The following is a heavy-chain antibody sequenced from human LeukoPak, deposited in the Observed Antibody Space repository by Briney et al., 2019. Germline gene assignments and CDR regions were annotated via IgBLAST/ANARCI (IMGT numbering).Heavy chain of an antibody. J-gene: IGHJ3*01. CDR2: IDTSSSTL. V-gene: IGHV3-48*02. Sequence: GGSLRLSCAASAFTFREYSMNWVRQAPGKGLEWISYIDTSSSTLYYADSVMGRFTISRDNAKESLYLQMNSLRDEDTAVYYCAREDDSWGPNNLDLWGQGTMVTVSS. D-gene: IGHD7-27*01. CDR3: AREDDSWGPNNLDL. CDR1: AFTFREYS.